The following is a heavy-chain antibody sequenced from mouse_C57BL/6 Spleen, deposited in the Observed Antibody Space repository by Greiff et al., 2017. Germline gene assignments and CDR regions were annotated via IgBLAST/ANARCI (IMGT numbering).Heavy chain of an antibody. CDR3: ARVVTTRGAWFAY. J-gene: IGHJ3*01. D-gene: IGHD2-2*01. V-gene: IGHV1-80*01. CDR2: IYPGDGDT. Sequence: VKLMESGAELVKPGASVKISCKASGYAFSSYWMNWVKQRPGKGLEWIGQIYPGDGDTNYNGKFKGKATLTADKSSSTAYMQLSSLTSEDSAVYFCARVVTTRGAWFAYWGQGTLVTVSA. CDR1: GYAFSSYW.